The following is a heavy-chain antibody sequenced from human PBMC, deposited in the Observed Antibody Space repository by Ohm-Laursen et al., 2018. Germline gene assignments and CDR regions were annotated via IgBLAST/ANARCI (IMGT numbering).Heavy chain of an antibody. J-gene: IGHJ4*02. Sequence: GTLSLTCTVSGGSISTYYRSWIRQPPGKGLEWIGYISNTGSTNYSPSLKSRVTISVDTSKNQFSLKLSSVTAADTAVYYCARHETRSGGSYSHFDYWGQGTLVTVSS. CDR2: ISNTGST. D-gene: IGHD1-26*01. CDR3: ARHETRSGGSYSHFDY. V-gene: IGHV4-59*08. CDR1: GGSISTYY.